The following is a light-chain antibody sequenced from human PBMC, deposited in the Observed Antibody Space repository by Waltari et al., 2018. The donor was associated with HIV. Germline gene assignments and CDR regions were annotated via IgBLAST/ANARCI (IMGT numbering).Light chain of an antibody. J-gene: IGKJ4*01. CDR1: QGISTY. V-gene: IGKV1-8*01. Sequence: AIRMTQSPSSFSASVGDRVTITCRASQGISTYLAWYQQKPGKAPELLIYDTSTLQSGVPSRFSGSGSGTDFTLTISRLQSEDFATYFCQQYYTYWLTFGGGTKVDI. CDR2: DTS. CDR3: QQYYTYWLT.